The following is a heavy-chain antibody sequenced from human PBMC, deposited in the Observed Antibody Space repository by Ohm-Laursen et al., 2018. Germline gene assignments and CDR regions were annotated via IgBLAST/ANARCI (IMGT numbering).Heavy chain of an antibody. CDR3: AKDLYSNYVEGYFDY. CDR1: AFTFSNSA. CDR2: IGWNSDSI. D-gene: IGHD4-11*01. V-gene: IGHV3-9*01. Sequence: SLRLSCAASAFTFSNSAMHWVRQAPGKGLEWVSGIGWNSDSIAYADSVKGRFTISRDNAKNSLYLQINSLRAEDTALYYCAKDLYSNYVEGYFDYWGQGTLVTVSS. J-gene: IGHJ4*02.